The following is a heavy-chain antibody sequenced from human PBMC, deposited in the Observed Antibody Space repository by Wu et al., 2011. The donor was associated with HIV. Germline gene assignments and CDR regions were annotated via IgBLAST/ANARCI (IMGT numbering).Heavy chain of an antibody. V-gene: IGHV1-46*01. J-gene: IGHJ4*02. CDR3: ARDLRGYKLRNRGFLDY. CDR2: INPSGGSA. CDR1: GYTFTNYH. D-gene: IGHD1-14*01. Sequence: QVQLVQSGAEVKKPGASLRVSCKASGYTFTNYHVQWVRQAPGQGLEWMGVINPSGGSATYAQKFQGRVTMTSDTSTSTVYMELSSLRSEDTAVYSCARDLRGYKLRNRGFLDYVGHGNPG.